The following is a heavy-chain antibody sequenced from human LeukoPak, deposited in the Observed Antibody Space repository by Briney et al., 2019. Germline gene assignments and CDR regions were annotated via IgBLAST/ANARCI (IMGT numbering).Heavy chain of an antibody. CDR1: GYTFTSYG. J-gene: IGHJ5*02. V-gene: IGHV1-18*01. CDR3: ARIVGAFGGGPDNWFDP. CDR2: ISAYNGNT. D-gene: IGHD1-26*01. Sequence: ASVKVSCKASGYTFTSYGISWVRQAPGQGLEWMGWISAYNGNTNYAQKLQGRVTMTTDTSTSTAYMELRSLRSDDTAVYYCARIVGAFGGGPDNWFDPWGQGTLVTVSS.